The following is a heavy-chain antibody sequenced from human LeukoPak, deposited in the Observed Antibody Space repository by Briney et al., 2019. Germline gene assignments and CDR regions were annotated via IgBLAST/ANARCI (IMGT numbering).Heavy chain of an antibody. Sequence: SETLSVTCTVSGGSISSSSYYWGWIRQPPGKGLEWIGSIYYSGSTYYNPSLKSRVTISVDTSKNQFSLKLSSVTAADTAVYYCAREGIYYFDYWGQGTLVTVSS. CDR1: GGSISSSSYY. J-gene: IGHJ4*02. CDR3: AREGIYYFDY. V-gene: IGHV4-39*07. CDR2: IYYSGST. D-gene: IGHD3-10*01.